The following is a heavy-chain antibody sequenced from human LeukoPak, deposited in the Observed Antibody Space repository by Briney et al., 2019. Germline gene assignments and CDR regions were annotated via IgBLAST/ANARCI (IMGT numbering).Heavy chain of an antibody. CDR2: INSDGSST. V-gene: IGHV3-74*01. Sequence: PGGSLRLSCAASGFTSSSYWMHWVRHAPGKGLVWVSRINSDGSSTSYADSVKGRFTISRDNAKNTLYLQMNSLRAEDTAVYYCARDGGFCSSTSCYALDPWGQGTLVTVSS. D-gene: IGHD2-2*01. J-gene: IGHJ5*02. CDR3: ARDGGFCSSTSCYALDP. CDR1: GFTSSSYW.